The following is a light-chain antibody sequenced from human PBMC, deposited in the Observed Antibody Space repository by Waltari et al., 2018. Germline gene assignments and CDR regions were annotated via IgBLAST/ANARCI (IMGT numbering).Light chain of an antibody. CDR3: QAWVTNTDVV. CDR2: QGN. J-gene: IGLJ2*01. Sequence: SYELTQPPSVSVSPGQTATTTSSGVELAEKNPCWYQKRPGESPVLLLYQGNKRPSGTADRFSGSNSGNTVTLTITGALAVDEADYYCQAWVTNTDVVFGGGTKLTVL. V-gene: IGLV3-1*01. CDR1: ELAEKN.